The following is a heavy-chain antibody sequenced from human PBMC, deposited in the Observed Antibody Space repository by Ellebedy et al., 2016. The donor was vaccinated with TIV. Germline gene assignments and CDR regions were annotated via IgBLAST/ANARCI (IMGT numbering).Heavy chain of an antibody. D-gene: IGHD3-10*01. CDR1: GGSLNNVKYY. J-gene: IGHJ6*02. V-gene: IGHV4-31*01. Sequence: LRLSCTVSGGSLNNVKYYWTWIRQHPGRGLEWTGYISYSGSTDYNPSLKSLTTISVYTSKNQFSLKLSSVTAADTAVYYCARAVYYYGSGSYRSYGMDVWGQGTTVTVSS. CDR3: ARAVYYYGSGSYRSYGMDV. CDR2: ISYSGST.